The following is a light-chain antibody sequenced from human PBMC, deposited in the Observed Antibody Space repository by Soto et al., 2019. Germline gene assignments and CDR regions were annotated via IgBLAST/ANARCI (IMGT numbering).Light chain of an antibody. CDR2: DVN. CDR3: CSYAGRYTYV. Sequence: QSALTQPRSVSGSPGQSVTMSCTGASSDVGGYNYVSWYQQHPGKAPKLMIYDVNKRPSGVPDRFSGSKSGNTASLTISGLQTEDEADYYCCSYAGRYTYVFGTGTQLTVL. V-gene: IGLV2-11*01. CDR1: SSDVGGYNY. J-gene: IGLJ1*01.